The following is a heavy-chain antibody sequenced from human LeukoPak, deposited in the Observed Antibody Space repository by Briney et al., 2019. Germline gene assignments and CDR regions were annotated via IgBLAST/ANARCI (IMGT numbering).Heavy chain of an antibody. CDR1: GGSISSGGYY. V-gene: IGHV4-31*03. CDR2: IYYSGST. J-gene: IGHJ6*02. D-gene: IGHD6-6*01. Sequence: SETLSLTCTVSGGSISSGGYYSSWIRQHPGKGLEWIGYIYYSGSTYYNPSLKSRVTISVDTSKNQFSLKPSSVTAADTAVYYCACAVDGSSSPGYGMDVWGQGTTVTVSS. CDR3: ACAVDGSSSPGYGMDV.